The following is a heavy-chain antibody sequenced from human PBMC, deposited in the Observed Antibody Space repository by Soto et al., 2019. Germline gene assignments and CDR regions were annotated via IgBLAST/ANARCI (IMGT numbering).Heavy chain of an antibody. D-gene: IGHD3-22*01. CDR3: VRGDGDYHDGNGYLGRH. V-gene: IGHV3-74*01. Sequence: EVQLVESGGGLVQLEGSLRLSCAASGFPFSSYWMHWVRQVPGKGPMWVSRIKNDGSGTYYADSVQGRFIMSRDNAQDTLYLQMNSLRVEDTAAYYCVRGDGDYHDGNGYLGRHWGQGTLVTVSS. J-gene: IGHJ4*02. CDR1: GFPFSSYW. CDR2: IKNDGSGT.